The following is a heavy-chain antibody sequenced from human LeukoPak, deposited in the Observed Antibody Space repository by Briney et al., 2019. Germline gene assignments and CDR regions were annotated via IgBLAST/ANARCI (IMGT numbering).Heavy chain of an antibody. CDR2: ISSSGCTI. CDR3: ASPIAAGQAGGDPDY. V-gene: IGHV3-11*01. J-gene: IGHJ4*02. Sequence: GGSLRLSCAASGFTFSDYYMSWIRQAPGKGLEWVSYISSSGCTIYYADSVKGRFTISRDNAKNSLYLQMNSLRAEDTAVYYCASPIAAGQAGGDPDYWGQGILVTVSS. D-gene: IGHD6-13*01. CDR1: GFTFSDYY.